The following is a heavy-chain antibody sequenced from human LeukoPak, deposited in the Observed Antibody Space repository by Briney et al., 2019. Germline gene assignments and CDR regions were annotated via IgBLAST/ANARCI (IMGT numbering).Heavy chain of an antibody. D-gene: IGHD4-17*01. J-gene: IGHJ4*02. V-gene: IGHV4-31*02. CDR3: ARYKVTTTYYFDY. CDR2: IYYSGST. Sequence: XXWIRQXXXKGLEWIGYIYYSGSTYYNPSLKSRVIISVDTSKDQFSLKLSSVTAADTAVYYCARYKVTTTYYFDYWGQGTLVTVSA.